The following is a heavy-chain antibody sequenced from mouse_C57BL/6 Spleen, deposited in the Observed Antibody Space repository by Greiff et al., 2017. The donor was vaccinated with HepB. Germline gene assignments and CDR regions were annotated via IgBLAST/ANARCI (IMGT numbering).Heavy chain of an antibody. CDR3: ASYGGSSAYWYFDV. CDR2: IYPGSGST. J-gene: IGHJ1*03. V-gene: IGHV1-55*01. Sequence: QVQLQQPGAELVKPGASVKMSCKASGYTFTSYWITWVKQRPGQGLEWIGDIYPGSGSTNYNEKFKSKATLTVDTSSSTAYMQLSSLTSEDSAVYYCASYGGSSAYWYFDVWGTGTTFTVSS. D-gene: IGHD1-1*01. CDR1: GYTFTSYW.